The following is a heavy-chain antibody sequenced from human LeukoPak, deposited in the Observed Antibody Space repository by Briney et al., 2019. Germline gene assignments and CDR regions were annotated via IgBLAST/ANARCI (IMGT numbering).Heavy chain of an antibody. D-gene: IGHD3-10*01. CDR2: VNPKSGAT. Sequence: SSVTVSCKPSRYTFTHYYMHWVRQAPGQGREWMGWVNPKSGATNYAQKVKSRVNMTRDTSISTAYMERSRLRSDDVAVYYCVSLGVIVAFDICVGGAVVSVSS. J-gene: IGHJ3*02. CDR3: VSLGVIVAFDI. V-gene: IGHV1-2*02. CDR1: RYTFTHYY.